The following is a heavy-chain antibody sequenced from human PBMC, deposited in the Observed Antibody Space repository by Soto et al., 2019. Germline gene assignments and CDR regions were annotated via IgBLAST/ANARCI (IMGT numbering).Heavy chain of an antibody. CDR1: GGSISSYY. D-gene: IGHD5-12*01. J-gene: IGHJ4*02. V-gene: IGHV4-59*01. CDR2: IYYSGST. Sequence: QVQLQESGPGLVKPSETLSLTCTVSGGSISSYYWSWIRQPPGKGLEWIGYIYYSGSTNYNPSLKSRVTISVDTSKNQFSLKLSSVTAADTAVYYCASSQSGSAYFDYWGQGTLVTVSS. CDR3: ASSQSGSAYFDY.